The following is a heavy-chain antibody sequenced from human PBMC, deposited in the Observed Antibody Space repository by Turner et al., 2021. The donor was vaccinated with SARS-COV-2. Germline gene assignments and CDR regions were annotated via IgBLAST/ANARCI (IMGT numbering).Heavy chain of an antibody. CDR3: ARDKGEGSSGWLIPSGSYYFDY. V-gene: IGHV3-33*01. J-gene: IGHJ4*02. CDR1: GFPFSSYG. CDR2: IWYDGSNK. Sequence: VQLVESGGGVVQPGRSLRLPCAASGFPFSSYGMHWVRQAPGKGLEWVAVIWYDGSNKYYADSVKGRFTISRDNSKNTLYLQMNSLRAEDTAVYYCARDKGEGSSGWLIPSGSYYFDYWGQGTLVTVSS. D-gene: IGHD6-19*01.